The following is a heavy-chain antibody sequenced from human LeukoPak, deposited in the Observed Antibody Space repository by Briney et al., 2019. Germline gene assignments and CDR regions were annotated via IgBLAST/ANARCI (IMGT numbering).Heavy chain of an antibody. D-gene: IGHD3-22*01. Sequence: ASVKVSCKASGYTFTSYDINWVQQATGQGLEWMGWMNPNSGNTGYAQKFQGRVTMTRNTSISTAYMELSSLRSEDTAVYYCARESYDSSGYSGGFDYWGQGTLVTVSS. CDR2: MNPNSGNT. CDR1: GYTFTSYD. V-gene: IGHV1-8*01. CDR3: ARESYDSSGYSGGFDY. J-gene: IGHJ4*02.